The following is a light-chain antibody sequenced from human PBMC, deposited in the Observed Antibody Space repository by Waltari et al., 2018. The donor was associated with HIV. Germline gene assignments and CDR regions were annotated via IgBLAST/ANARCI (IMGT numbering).Light chain of an antibody. CDR3: HQYGDSPA. CDR1: QSVYANY. CDR2: GAS. V-gene: IGKV3-20*01. Sequence: DTVLTQSPGTLSLSPGESATLYCRASQSVYANYLAGYQQKPGQAPRLLIYGASDRAAGIPERFSGSGSGTDFALTISKLEPEDFSVYYCHQYGDSPAFGQGTKVEIK. J-gene: IGKJ1*01.